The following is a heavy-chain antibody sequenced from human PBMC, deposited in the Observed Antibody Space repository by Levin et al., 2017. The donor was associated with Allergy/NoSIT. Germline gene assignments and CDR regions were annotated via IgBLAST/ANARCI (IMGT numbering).Heavy chain of an antibody. J-gene: IGHJ4*02. CDR1: GYSFTSSW. CDR3: ARAISSTSRGFDY. Sequence: GESLKISCKGSGYSFTSSWIGWVRQMPGKGLEWMGNIYPGDSDTRYSPSFQGQVTISADKSISTAYLQWSSLKASDTAMYYCARAISSTSRGFDYWGQGTLVTVSS. CDR2: IYPGDSDT. V-gene: IGHV5-51*01. D-gene: IGHD2-2*01.